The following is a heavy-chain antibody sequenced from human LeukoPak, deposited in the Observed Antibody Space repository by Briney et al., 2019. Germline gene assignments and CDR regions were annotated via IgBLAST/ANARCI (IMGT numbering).Heavy chain of an antibody. J-gene: IGHJ3*02. D-gene: IGHD3-10*01. CDR3: ARDRDYYGSGSQDAFDI. V-gene: IGHV4-38-2*02. CDR1: GYSITSGYY. Sequence: PSETLSLTCTVSGYSITSGYYWGWIRPTPGKGLEWIGSSYHTGSTLYNPSLKSRVTISVDPSKNQFSLKLSSVTAADTAVYYCARDRDYYGSGSQDAFDIWGQGTMVTVSS. CDR2: SYHTGST.